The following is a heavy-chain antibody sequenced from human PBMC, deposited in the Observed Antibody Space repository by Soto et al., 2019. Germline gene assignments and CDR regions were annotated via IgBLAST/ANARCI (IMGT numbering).Heavy chain of an antibody. CDR2: IKSDGGST. J-gene: IGHJ3*01. CDR3: ARGRWELLGFDL. V-gene: IGHV3-74*01. CDR1: EFTFSSYW. Sequence: EVQLVESGGGLVQPGGSLRLSCAASEFTFSSYWMHWVRQAPGKGLVWVSRIKSDGGSTSYADSVKGRFTISRDNAKNTLYPKMNSLTAEDTAVYYCARGRWELLGFDLWGQGTMVTVSS. D-gene: IGHD1-26*01.